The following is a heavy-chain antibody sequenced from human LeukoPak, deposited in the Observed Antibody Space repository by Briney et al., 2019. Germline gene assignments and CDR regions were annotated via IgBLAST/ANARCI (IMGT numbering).Heavy chain of an antibody. CDR2: ISSVTGTA. V-gene: IGHV1-69*01. D-gene: IGHD1-26*01. Sequence: SVKVSSKASGGTLSSYAISWVRQAPGQGLEWMGGISSVTGTANYAQKFQGRVTITADESTSTAYMELRSLRSDDTAGYYCARMGGCSGSYSVDVWGQGTTVTVSS. CDR3: ARMGGCSGSYSVDV. CDR1: GGTLSSYA. J-gene: IGHJ6*02.